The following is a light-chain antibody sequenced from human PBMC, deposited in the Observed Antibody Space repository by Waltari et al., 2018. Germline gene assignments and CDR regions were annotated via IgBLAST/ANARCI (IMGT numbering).Light chain of an antibody. CDR2: VGS. CDR3: TQALQHQFN. V-gene: IGKV2-28*01. CDR1: HTLLHTNGNTH. J-gene: IGKJ5*01. Sequence: DILLTQSPLALTVTPGTPASISCRSTHTLLHTNGNTHLNWYLQKPGQAPQLLLYVGSTRASGVPDRFTGSGSGTEFTLKISRVEAEDVGIYYCTQALQHQFNFGQGTRLE.